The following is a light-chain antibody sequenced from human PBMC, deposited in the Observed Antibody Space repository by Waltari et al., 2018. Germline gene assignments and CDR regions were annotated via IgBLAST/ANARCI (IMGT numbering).Light chain of an antibody. CDR2: KAS. CDR1: QSIESW. J-gene: IGKJ4*01. V-gene: IGKV1-5*03. CDR3: QQYNKYPLT. Sequence: DVQMTQSPSTLSASVGDRVTITCRASQSIESWLAWYQQKPGRAPKPLIYKASTLQSGVPSRFSGSESGTEFSLTISSLQPDDFATYYCQQYNKYPLTFGGGTKVEI.